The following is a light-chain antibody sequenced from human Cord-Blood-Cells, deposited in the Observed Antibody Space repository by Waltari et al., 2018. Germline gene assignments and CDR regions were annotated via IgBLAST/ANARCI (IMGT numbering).Light chain of an antibody. CDR3: GADHGSGSNFVYV. Sequence: QPVLTPPHSASASLGASVTLTCPLSSGYSTYKVDCFQQRPGQGPRFVKRVGTGGIVGSKGDGIPDRFSVLGSGLNRYLTIKNIQEEDESDYHCGADHGSGSNFVYVFGTGTKVTVL. V-gene: IGLV9-49*01. CDR2: VGTGGIVG. J-gene: IGLJ1*01. CDR1: SGYSTYK.